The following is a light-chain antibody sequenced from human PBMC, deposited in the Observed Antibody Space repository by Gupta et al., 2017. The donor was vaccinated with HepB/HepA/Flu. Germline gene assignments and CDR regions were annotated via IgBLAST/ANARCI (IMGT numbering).Light chain of an antibody. J-gene: IGLJ3*02. V-gene: IGLV10-54*04. CDR3: TAWDRSISAWV. CDR1: SNNLSSQG. CDR2: RDN. Sequence: QAGLTQPPSVSKDLRQTATLTCIVDSNNLSSQGAAWLQQHHGDPPKLLSYRDNSRPSGIAERFSASRSGNTASLTITGLQPEEEAEDYCTAWDRSISAWVFGGGTKLTGL.